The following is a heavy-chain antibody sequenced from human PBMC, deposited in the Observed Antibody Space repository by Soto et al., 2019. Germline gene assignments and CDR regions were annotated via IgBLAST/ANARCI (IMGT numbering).Heavy chain of an antibody. CDR2: IRILGDST. CDR3: ARDRACPRTFPQNPFNL. CDR1: GFSFNVYY. J-gene: IGHJ3*01. Sequence: QEQLAESGGGLVKPGGSLRLSCAASGFSFNVYYMTWIRQAPGSGLEWVAYIRILGDSTYYADSVKGRFTISRDNVKNSLYLQMDTLRAEDTAVYYCARDRACPRTFPQNPFNLWGQGTTVAVAS. V-gene: IGHV3-11*01.